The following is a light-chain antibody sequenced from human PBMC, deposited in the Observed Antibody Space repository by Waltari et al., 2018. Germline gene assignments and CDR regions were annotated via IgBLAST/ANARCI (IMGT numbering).Light chain of an antibody. CDR3: ATWDDSLNGWV. J-gene: IGLJ3*02. CDR2: KNS. V-gene: IGLV1-44*01. Sequence: QSVLTQPPSASGTPGQRVSISCSGSRSNIRSNTVNWFQQLPGTAPKLLIYKNSQRPSGVPARFSGSKSGTSASLAISGLQSEDEAAYYCATWDDSLNGWVFGGGTKLTVL. CDR1: RSNIRSNT.